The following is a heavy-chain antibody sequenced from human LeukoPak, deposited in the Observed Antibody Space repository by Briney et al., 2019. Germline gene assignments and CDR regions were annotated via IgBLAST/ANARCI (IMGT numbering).Heavy chain of an antibody. V-gene: IGHV3-23*01. J-gene: IGHJ6*03. CDR1: GGSISSYY. D-gene: IGHD1-14*01. CDR3: ARAVSRYGYNHYYYYMDV. Sequence: ETLSLTCTVSGGSISSYYWSWVRQDPGKGLEWISAISGSGGTTYYADSVKGQFTISRDNSNNTLYLQLNSLRVEDTAVYYCARAVSRYGYNHYYYYMDVWGKGTTVTISS. CDR2: ISGSGGTT.